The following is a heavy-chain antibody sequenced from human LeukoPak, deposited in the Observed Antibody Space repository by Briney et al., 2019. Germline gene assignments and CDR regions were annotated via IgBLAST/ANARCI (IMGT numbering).Heavy chain of an antibody. J-gene: IGHJ4*02. D-gene: IGHD5-18*01. V-gene: IGHV3-73*01. Sequence: QTGGSLKLSCAASGFTFSGSAMHWVRQASGKGLEWVSRIRSKLNSYATAYAASVKGRFTISRDDSKNTAYLQMNSLKTEDTAVYYCTRTAMVTGFDSWGQGTLVTVSS. CDR2: IRSKLNSYAT. CDR1: GFTFSGSA. CDR3: TRTAMVTGFDS.